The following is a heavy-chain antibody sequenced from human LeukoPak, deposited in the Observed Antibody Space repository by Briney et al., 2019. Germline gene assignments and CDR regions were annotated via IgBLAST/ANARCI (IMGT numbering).Heavy chain of an antibody. CDR2: ISGSGATT. V-gene: IGHV3-23*01. D-gene: IGHD6-19*01. Sequence: PGGSLRLSCAASGVTYTNDWVSWFRQAPGKGLEWVSTISGSGATTHYADSVKGRFTISRDKSKNMLYLQMNSLRAEDTGVYYCAKDLLGIAMAGTFDYWGQGTLVTVSS. CDR3: AKDLLGIAMAGTFDY. J-gene: IGHJ4*02. CDR1: GVTYTNDW.